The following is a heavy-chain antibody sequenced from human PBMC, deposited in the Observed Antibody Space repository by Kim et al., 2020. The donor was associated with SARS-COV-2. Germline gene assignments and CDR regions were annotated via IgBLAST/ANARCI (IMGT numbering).Heavy chain of an antibody. Sequence: ASVKVSCKVSGYTLTELSMHWVRQAPGKGLEWMGGFDPEDGETIYAQKFQGRVTMTEDTSTDTAYMELSSLRSEDTAVYYCLLTIGVRGLYLDYWGQGTLVTVSS. V-gene: IGHV1-24*01. CDR3: LLTIGVRGLYLDY. CDR2: FDPEDGET. D-gene: IGHD3-10*01. J-gene: IGHJ4*02. CDR1: GYTLTELS.